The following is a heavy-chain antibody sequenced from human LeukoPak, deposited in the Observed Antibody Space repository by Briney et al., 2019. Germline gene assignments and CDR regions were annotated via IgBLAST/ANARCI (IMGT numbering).Heavy chain of an antibody. D-gene: IGHD4-17*01. CDR3: ARVGTTVTTLSWFDP. CDR2: INPNSGGT. J-gene: IGHJ5*02. Sequence: ASVKVSCKASGYTFTGYHMHWVRQAPGQGLEWMGWINPNSGGTNFAQKFQGRVTMTRDTSISTVYMELSRLRSDDTAVYFCARVGTTVTTLSWFDPWGQGTLVTVSS. CDR1: GYTFTGYH. V-gene: IGHV1-2*02.